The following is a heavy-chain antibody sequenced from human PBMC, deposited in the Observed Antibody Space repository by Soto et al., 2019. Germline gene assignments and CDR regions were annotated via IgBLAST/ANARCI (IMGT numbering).Heavy chain of an antibody. Sequence: QVQVVQSGAEVKKPGASVKVSCKASGYTFTNYVISWVRQAPGQGLEWMGWINSYNGNTKYAQKFQDRITMTTDTSMTTAYMELRRLRSDDTAVYFCARDGYFDYWGQGTLVTVSS. CDR3: ARDGYFDY. CDR1: GYTFTNYV. J-gene: IGHJ4*02. CDR2: INSYNGNT. V-gene: IGHV1-18*01.